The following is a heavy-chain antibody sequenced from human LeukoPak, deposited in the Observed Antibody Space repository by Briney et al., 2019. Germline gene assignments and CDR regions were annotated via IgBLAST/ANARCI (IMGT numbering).Heavy chain of an antibody. CDR1: GFTFSSYW. CDR3: ARGRRDYGDYPSFDY. CDR2: IKQDGSEK. Sequence: GGSLRLSCAASGFTFSSYWMSWVRQAPGKGLEWVANIKQDGSEKYYVDSVKGRFTISRDNAKNSLYLQMNSLRAEDTAVYYCARGRRDYGDYPSFDYWGQGTLVTVSS. D-gene: IGHD4-17*01. J-gene: IGHJ4*02. V-gene: IGHV3-7*01.